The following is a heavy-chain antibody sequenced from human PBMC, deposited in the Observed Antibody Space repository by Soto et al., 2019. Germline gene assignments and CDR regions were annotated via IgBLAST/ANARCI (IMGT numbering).Heavy chain of an antibody. CDR1: GYTLTELS. V-gene: IGHV1-24*01. Sequence: GPVKVSCKVSGYTLTELSMHWVRQAPGKGLEWMGGFDPEDGETIYSQKFQGRVTMTEDTSTDTAYMELSSLRSEDTAVYYCATVTMIVVANYGMDVWGQGTTVTVSS. J-gene: IGHJ6*02. CDR3: ATVTMIVVANYGMDV. D-gene: IGHD3-22*01. CDR2: FDPEDGET.